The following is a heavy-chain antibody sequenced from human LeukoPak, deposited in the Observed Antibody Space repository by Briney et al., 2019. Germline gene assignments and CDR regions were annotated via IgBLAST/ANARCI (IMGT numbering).Heavy chain of an antibody. V-gene: IGHV3-30*02. CDR2: IRYDGSNK. J-gene: IGHJ6*03. D-gene: IGHD3-10*01. CDR1: GFTFSSYG. Sequence: GGSLRLSCAASGFTFSSYGMHWVRQAPGKGLEWVAFIRYDGSNKYYADSVKGRFTISRDNSKNTLYLQMNSLRAEDTAVYYCAKELVRGVIIQNYYYYYYMDVWGKGTTVTISS. CDR3: AKELVRGVIIQNYYYYYYMDV.